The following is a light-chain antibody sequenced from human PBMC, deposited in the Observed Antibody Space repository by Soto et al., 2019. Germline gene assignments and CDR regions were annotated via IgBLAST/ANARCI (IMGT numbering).Light chain of an antibody. Sequence: QSVLTQPPSASGTPGQSVTISCSGSDANIGNNFVYWYQHLPGTAPKLLIYSSNQRPSGVPDRFSGSKSDTSASLAISGLRSEDEAEYYCAAWDDSLSGPLFGGGTKLTVL. CDR3: AAWDDSLSGPL. CDR1: DANIGNNF. J-gene: IGLJ3*02. V-gene: IGLV1-47*02. CDR2: SSN.